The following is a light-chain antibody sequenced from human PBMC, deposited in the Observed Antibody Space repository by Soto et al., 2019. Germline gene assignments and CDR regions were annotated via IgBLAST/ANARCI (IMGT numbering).Light chain of an antibody. V-gene: IGKV3-15*01. CDR2: GAS. CDR1: QSVNSN. CDR3: QQYNNWPPAT. Sequence: EIVMTQSPATLSVSPGERATLSCRASQSVNSNLAWYHQKPGQAPRLLIYGASTRATGIPARFSGSGSGTDFTLTISSRQSEGLEVYYCQQYNNWPPATFGQGNKLEIK. J-gene: IGKJ2*01.